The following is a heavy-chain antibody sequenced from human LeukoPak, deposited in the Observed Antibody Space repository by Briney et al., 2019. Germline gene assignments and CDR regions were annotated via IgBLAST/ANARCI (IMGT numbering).Heavy chain of an antibody. CDR3: ARESNDYDILAGPTLAAFDI. J-gene: IGHJ3*02. Sequence: GGSLRLSCAASGFTFSSYEMNWVRQAPGKGLEWVSYISSSGRTMYYADSLKGRFTISRDNAKNSLYLQMNSLRAEDTAVYYCARESNDYDILAGPTLAAFDIWGQGTMVTVSS. CDR1: GFTFSSYE. CDR2: ISSSGRTM. V-gene: IGHV3-48*03. D-gene: IGHD3-9*01.